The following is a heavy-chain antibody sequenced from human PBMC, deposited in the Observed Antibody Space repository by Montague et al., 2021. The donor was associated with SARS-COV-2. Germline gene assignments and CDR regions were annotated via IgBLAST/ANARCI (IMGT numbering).Heavy chain of an antibody. CDR2: VYYTGSN. J-gene: IGHJ3*01. D-gene: IGHD5-18*01. Sequence: SETLSLTCTVSGGSINSTTYYWAWIRQPPGKGLEWIGSVYYTGSNYYNPSLQSRGTMSVDTSKKQFSLKLSSVTAADTGVYYCARHFPSGYTFGLGAFDLWGQGTMVTVSS. V-gene: IGHV4-39*01. CDR1: GGSINSTTYY. CDR3: ARHFPSGYTFGLGAFDL.